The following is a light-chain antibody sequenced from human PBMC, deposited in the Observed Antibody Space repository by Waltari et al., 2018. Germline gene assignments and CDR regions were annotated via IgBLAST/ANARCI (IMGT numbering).Light chain of an antibody. V-gene: IGKV3-11*01. CDR1: QSVDIY. CDR3: QHRGHWPPDAT. Sequence: IVLTQSPATLSLSPGERATLSCRASQSVDIYLAWYQQQPGQAPRLLIYDASTRATGIPARFSGSGSGTDFTLTISSLEPEDFAVYYCQHRGHWPPDATFGPGTKVDIK. CDR2: DAS. J-gene: IGKJ3*01.